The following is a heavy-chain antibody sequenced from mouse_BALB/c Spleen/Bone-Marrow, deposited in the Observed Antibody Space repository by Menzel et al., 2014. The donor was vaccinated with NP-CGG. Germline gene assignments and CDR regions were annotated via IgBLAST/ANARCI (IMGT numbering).Heavy chain of an antibody. CDR1: GYTFTDKW. J-gene: IGHJ4*01. CDR2: IDTSDSYI. Sequence: VQLQQSGAEFVMPGASVKMSCKASGYTFTDKWMHWVKQRPGQGLEWIGAIDTSDSYINYNQKFKGKASLTVDASSSTAYMHLSSPTSDDSAVYYCARGGHDFSLDYWGQGTSVIVSS. V-gene: IGHV1-69*01. D-gene: IGHD2-4*01. CDR3: ARGGHDFSLDY.